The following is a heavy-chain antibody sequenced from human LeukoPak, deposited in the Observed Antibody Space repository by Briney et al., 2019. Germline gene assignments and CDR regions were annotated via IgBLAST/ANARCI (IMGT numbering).Heavy chain of an antibody. CDR3: ARGIAQTDTYYYYMDG. J-gene: IGHJ6*03. D-gene: IGHD1-14*01. V-gene: IGHV3-48*01. CDR2: ISSSSSTI. CDR1: GFTFSSYS. Sequence: GGSLRLSCAASGFTFSSYSMNWVRQAPGKGLEWVSYISSSSSTIYYADSVKGRFTISRDNAKNSLYLQMNSLRAEDTAVYYCARGIAQTDTYYYYMDGWGKGTTVTVSS.